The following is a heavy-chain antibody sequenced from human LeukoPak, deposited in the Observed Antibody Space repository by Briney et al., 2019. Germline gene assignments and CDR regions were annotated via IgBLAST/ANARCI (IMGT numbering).Heavy chain of an antibody. CDR1: GGSISSSSYY. D-gene: IGHD4-23*01. V-gene: IGHV4-39*01. J-gene: IGHJ5*02. CDR3: ASQFPLRWYPINWFDP. CDR2: IYYSGST. Sequence: PSETLSLTCTVSGGSISSSSYYWGWIRQPPGKGLKWIGSIYYSGSTYYNPSLKSRVTISVDTSKNQFSLKLSSVTAADTAVYYCASQFPLRWYPINWFDPWGQGTLVTVSS.